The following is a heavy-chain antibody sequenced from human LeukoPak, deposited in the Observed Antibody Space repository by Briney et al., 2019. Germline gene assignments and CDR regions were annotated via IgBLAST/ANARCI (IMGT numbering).Heavy chain of an antibody. D-gene: IGHD3-10*01. CDR3: AKGRAITMLDAFDI. Sequence: AGGSLRLSCAASGFTFSSYAMSWVRQAPGKGLEWVSAISGSGGGTYYADSVKGRLTISRDNSKNTLYLQMNSLRAEDTAVYYCAKGRAITMLDAFDIWGQGTMVTVSS. J-gene: IGHJ3*02. CDR1: GFTFSSYA. CDR2: ISGSGGGT. V-gene: IGHV3-23*01.